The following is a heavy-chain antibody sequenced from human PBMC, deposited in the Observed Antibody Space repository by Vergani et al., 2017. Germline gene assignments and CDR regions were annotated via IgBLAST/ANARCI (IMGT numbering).Heavy chain of an antibody. CDR3: AKGGESSSWYGDGPYYYGMDV. CDR1: GFTFDDYA. Sequence: EVQLVESGGGLVQPGRSLRLSCAASGFTFDDYAMHWVRQAPGKGLEWVSGISWNSGSIGYADSVKGRFTISRDNAKNSLYLQMNSLRAEDTAVYYCAKGGESSSWYGDGPYYYGMDVWGQGTTVTVSS. D-gene: IGHD6-13*01. J-gene: IGHJ6*02. CDR2: ISWNSGSI. V-gene: IGHV3-9*01.